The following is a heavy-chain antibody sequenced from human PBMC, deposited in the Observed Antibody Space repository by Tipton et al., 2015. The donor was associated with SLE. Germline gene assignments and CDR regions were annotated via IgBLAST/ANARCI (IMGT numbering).Heavy chain of an antibody. V-gene: IGHV3-30*02. CDR1: GFTFSSYG. D-gene: IGHD1-26*01. J-gene: IGHJ4*02. Sequence: SLRLSCAASGFTFSSYGMHWVRQAPGKGLEWVAFIRYDGSNKYYADSVKGRFTISRDNSKNTLYLQMNSLRAEDTAVYYCAKEYSGSWRFDYWGQGTLVTVSS. CDR3: AKEYSGSWRFDY. CDR2: IRYDGSNK.